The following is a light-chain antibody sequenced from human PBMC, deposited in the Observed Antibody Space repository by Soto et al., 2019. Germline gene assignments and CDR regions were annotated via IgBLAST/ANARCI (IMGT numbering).Light chain of an antibody. CDR3: QSYDSSLNAVV. CDR1: SSNIGARYD. J-gene: IGLJ2*01. CDR2: GNS. V-gene: IGLV1-40*01. Sequence: QSVLTQPPSVSGAPGQRVTISCTGSSSNIGARYDVHWYQQLPGTAPKLLIYGNSNRPSGVPDRFSGSKSGTSASLAITGLQAEDEAEYYCQSYDSSLNAVVFGGGTKLTVL.